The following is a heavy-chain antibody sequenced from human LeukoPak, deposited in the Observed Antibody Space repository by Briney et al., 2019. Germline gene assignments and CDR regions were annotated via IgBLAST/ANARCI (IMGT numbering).Heavy chain of an antibody. CDR2: IYYSGST. D-gene: IGHD4-23*01. V-gene: IGHV4-59*01. Sequence: SETLSLTCTVSGGSISSYYWSWIRQPPGQGLEWIGYIYYSGSTNYYPSLKSRVTISVDTSKNQFSLKLSSVTAAETAVYYCARYDYGGYYYYGMDVWGQGTTVTVSS. CDR3: ARYDYGGYYYYGMDV. J-gene: IGHJ6*02. CDR1: GGSISSYY.